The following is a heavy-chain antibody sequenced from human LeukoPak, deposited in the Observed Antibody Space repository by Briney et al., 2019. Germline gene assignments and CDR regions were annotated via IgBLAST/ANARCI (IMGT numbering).Heavy chain of an antibody. D-gene: IGHD3-16*01. J-gene: IGHJ4*02. CDR2: IKQDGSEK. CDR3: ARDLGGLDY. CDR1: GFTFSSYW. V-gene: IGHV3-7*03. Sequence: GGSLRLSCAASGFTFSSYWVSWVRQAPGKGLEWVANIKQDGSEKYYVDSVKGRFTISRDNAKNSLYLQMNSLRAEDTAVYYCARDLGGLDYWGQGTLVTVSS.